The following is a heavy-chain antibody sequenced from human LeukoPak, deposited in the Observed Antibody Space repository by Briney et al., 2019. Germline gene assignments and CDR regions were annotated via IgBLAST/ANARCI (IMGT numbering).Heavy chain of an antibody. CDR2: ISWNSGSI. CDR3: AKDPLYDSSGAYFDY. J-gene: IGHJ4*02. V-gene: IGHV3-9*01. Sequence: GRSLRLSCAASGFTFDDYAMHWVRQAPGKVLEWVSGISWNSGSIGYADSVKCRFTISRDNAKNSLYLQMNSLRAEDTALYYCAKDPLYDSSGAYFDYWGQGTLVTVSS. CDR1: GFTFDDYA. D-gene: IGHD3-22*01.